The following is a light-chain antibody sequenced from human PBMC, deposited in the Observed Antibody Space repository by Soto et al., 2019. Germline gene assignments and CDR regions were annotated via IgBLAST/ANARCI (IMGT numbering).Light chain of an antibody. CDR2: VAS. V-gene: IGKV3-20*01. Sequence: EIAMTQPPATLSVSPGERGTLSCRASQSVSSNLAWYQQKPGQAPRLLIYVASARATGIPDRFSGSGSGTDFTLTISRLEPEDFAVYYCQQYGRSGTFGQGTKVDI. J-gene: IGKJ1*01. CDR3: QQYGRSGT. CDR1: QSVSSN.